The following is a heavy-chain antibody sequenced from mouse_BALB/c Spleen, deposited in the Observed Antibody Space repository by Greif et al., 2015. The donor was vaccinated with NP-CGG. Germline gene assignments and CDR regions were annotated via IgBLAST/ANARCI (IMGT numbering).Heavy chain of an antibody. J-gene: IGHJ3*01. CDR2: IYPGGGYT. Sequence: LVESGVELVRPGTSVKISCKASGYTFTNYWLGWVKQRPGHGLEWIGDIYPGGGYTNYNEKFKGKATLTADTSSSTAYMQLSSLTSEDSAVYFCARDPLYYRYDGGTLAYWGQGTLVTVSA. CDR3: ARDPLYYRYDGGTLAY. CDR1: GYTFTNYW. D-gene: IGHD2-14*01. V-gene: IGHV1-63*02.